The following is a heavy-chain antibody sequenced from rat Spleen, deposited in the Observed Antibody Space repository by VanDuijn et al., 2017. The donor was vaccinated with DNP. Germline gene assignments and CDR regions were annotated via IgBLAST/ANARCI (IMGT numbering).Heavy chain of an antibody. D-gene: IGHD1-6*01. CDR1: GFTFSNYG. J-gene: IGHJ3*01. CDR3: ASGSYYGYKWFAY. CDR2: INTDGGST. Sequence: EVQLVESGGGLVQPGRSLKLSCAASGFTFSNYGMHWIRQAPTKGLEWVASINTDGGSTYYPDSVKGRFTISRDNAKDTLYLQMNSLRSEDTATYYCASGSYYGYKWFAYWGQGTLVTVSS. V-gene: IGHV5-19*01.